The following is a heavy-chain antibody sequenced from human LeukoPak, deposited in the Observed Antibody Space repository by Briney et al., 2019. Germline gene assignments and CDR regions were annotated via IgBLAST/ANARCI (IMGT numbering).Heavy chain of an antibody. V-gene: IGHV1-18*01. CDR1: GYTFNIYG. CDR3: ARGYSSSWYPPFDY. D-gene: IGHD6-13*01. Sequence: ASVNVSCKPSGYTFNIYGISWVRQAPGQGLEWMGWISTYNGNTNYAQKLHGKVTMTTATSTSTAYMELRSMRSDDTAVSYCARGYSSSWYPPFDYWGQGTLVTVSS. CDR2: ISTYNGNT. J-gene: IGHJ4*02.